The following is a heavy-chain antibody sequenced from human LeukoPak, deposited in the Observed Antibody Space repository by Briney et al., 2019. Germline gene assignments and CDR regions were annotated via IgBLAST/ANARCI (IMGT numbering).Heavy chain of an antibody. J-gene: IGHJ4*02. CDR3: ARLSGYHFDY. CDR2: INPSGRT. CDR1: SGSLSDKY. Sequence: SETLSLACGVYSGSLSDKYWSWIRQPPGKGLEWIGEINPSGRTNYNPSLKSRVTMSIDTSKNQFSLKLSSVTAADTAVYYCARLSGYHFDYWGQGALVTVSS. D-gene: IGHD5-12*01. V-gene: IGHV4-34*01.